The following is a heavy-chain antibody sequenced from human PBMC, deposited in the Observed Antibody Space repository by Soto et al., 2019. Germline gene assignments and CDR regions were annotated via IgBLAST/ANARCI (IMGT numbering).Heavy chain of an antibody. CDR2: ISYDGSNK. D-gene: IGHD2-15*01. Sequence: PGKGLEWVAVISYDGSNKYYADSVTGRFTISRDNSKNTLHLQMHSLRAEDTALYYCAKRLYSSRRRRTRLQHGLGIPAAPLFDL. J-gene: IGHJ2*01. V-gene: IGHV3-30*18. CDR3: AKRLYSSRRRRTRLQHGLGIPAAPLFDL.